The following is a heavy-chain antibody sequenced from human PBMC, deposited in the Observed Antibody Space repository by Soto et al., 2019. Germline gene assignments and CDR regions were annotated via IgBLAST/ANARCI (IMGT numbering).Heavy chain of an antibody. J-gene: IGHJ6*02. Sequence: PGESLKISCKGSGYSFTSYWISWVRQMPGKGLEWMGRIDPSDSYTNYSPSFQGHVTISADKSISTAYLQWSSLKASDTAMYYCARLEKYQLLSPYYYYGMDVWGQGTTVTVSS. CDR2: IDPSDSYT. CDR3: ARLEKYQLLSPYYYYGMDV. D-gene: IGHD2-2*01. V-gene: IGHV5-10-1*01. CDR1: GYSFTSYW.